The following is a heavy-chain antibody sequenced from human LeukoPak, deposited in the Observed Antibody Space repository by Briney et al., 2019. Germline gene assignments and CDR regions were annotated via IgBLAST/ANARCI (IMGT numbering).Heavy chain of an antibody. CDR2: ISSSSSYI. J-gene: IGHJ5*02. CDR3: ARVGYSSGWYGWFDP. CDR1: GFTFSSYS. D-gene: IGHD6-19*01. V-gene: IGHV3-21*01. Sequence: GGSLRLSCAASGFTFSSYSMNWVRQAPGKGLEWVSSISSSSSYIYYADSVKGRFTISRDNAKNSLFLQMNSLRAEDTAVYYSARVGYSSGWYGWFDPWGQGTLVTVSS.